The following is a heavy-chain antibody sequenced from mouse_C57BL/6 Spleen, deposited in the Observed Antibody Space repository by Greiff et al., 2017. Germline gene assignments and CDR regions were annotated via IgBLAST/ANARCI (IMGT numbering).Heavy chain of an antibody. V-gene: IGHV1-80*01. CDR2: IYPGDGDT. CDR1: GYAFSGYW. Sequence: VKLQESGAELVKPGASVKISCKASGYAFSGYWMNWVKQRPGKGLEWIGQIYPGDGDTNYNGKFKGKATLTADKSSSTAYMQLSSLTSEDSAVYFCAGGVGLRDYWGQGTTLTVSS. D-gene: IGHD2-4*01. J-gene: IGHJ2*01. CDR3: AGGVGLRDY.